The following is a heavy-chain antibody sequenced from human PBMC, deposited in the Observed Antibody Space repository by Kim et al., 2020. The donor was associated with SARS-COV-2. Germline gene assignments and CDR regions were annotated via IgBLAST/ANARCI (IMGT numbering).Heavy chain of an antibody. CDR3: ARDESSRWYNWLDP. Sequence: SVKVSCKASGGTFSSYAISWVRQAPGQGLEWMGRIIPIFGIANYAQKFQGRVTITADKSTSTAYMELSSLRSEDTAVYYFARDESSRWYNWLDPCGQGT. CDR2: IIPIFGIA. J-gene: IGHJ5*02. CDR1: GGTFSSYA. V-gene: IGHV1-69*04. D-gene: IGHD6-13*01.